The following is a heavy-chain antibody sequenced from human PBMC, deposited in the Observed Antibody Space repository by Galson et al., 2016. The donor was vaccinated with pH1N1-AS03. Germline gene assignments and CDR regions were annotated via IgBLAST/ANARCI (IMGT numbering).Heavy chain of an antibody. CDR1: NGSISTYY. V-gene: IGHV4-59*01. Sequence: TLSLTCTVSNGSISTYYWSWIRQPPGKGPEWIGYIYYGGRTNYNPSLKSRVTISVDPPKNQFSLKLNFVTTADTAVYFCARALRSRYYFDYWGQGTLVAVSS. J-gene: IGHJ4*02. D-gene: IGHD3-22*01. CDR3: ARALRSRYYFDY. CDR2: IYYGGRT.